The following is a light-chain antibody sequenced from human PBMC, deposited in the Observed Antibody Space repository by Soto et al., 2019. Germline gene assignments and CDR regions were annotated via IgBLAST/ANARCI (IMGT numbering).Light chain of an antibody. V-gene: IGKV1-9*01. J-gene: IGKJ1*01. CDR2: AAS. Sequence: DIQLTQSPSFLSASVGDRVTITCRASQAINSYLAWYQQKPGKAPKLLIYAASTVQSAVPSRFSGGGSGTEFTLTISSLQPEDFATYYCQQLYTYPRTFGQGTRVEFK. CDR1: QAINSY. CDR3: QQLYTYPRT.